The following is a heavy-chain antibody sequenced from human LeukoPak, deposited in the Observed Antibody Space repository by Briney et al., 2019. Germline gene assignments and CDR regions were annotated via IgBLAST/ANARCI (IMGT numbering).Heavy chain of an antibody. CDR3: AKVPLIMITFGGDYFDY. CDR1: GFTFSSYA. CDR2: ISGSGGST. Sequence: GGSLRLSCAASGFTFSSYAMSWVRQAPGKGLEWVSAISGSGGSTYYADSVEGRFTISRDNSKNTLYLQMNSLRAEDTAVHYCAKVPLIMITFGGDYFDYWGQGTLVTVSS. D-gene: IGHD3-16*01. J-gene: IGHJ4*02. V-gene: IGHV3-23*01.